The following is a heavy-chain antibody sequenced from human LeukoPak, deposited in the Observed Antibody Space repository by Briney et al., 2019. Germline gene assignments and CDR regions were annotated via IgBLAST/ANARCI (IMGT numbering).Heavy chain of an antibody. CDR3: ARDYSRDRGYVFAFDN. CDR2: IRYDGSTK. D-gene: IGHD6-25*01. J-gene: IGHJ4*02. CDR1: GFTAGNQG. Sequence: GGSLSPSCAASGFTAGNQGWHWARQAPGKGLEWVAVIRYDGSTKYYADSVKGRFTISRDNSKNTVYLEMKSLSAEDTAVYYCARDYSRDRGYVFAFDNWGQGTLVSVSS. V-gene: IGHV3-33*01.